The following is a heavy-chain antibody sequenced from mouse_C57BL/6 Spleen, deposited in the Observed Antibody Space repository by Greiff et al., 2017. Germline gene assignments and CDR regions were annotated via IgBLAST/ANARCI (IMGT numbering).Heavy chain of an antibody. V-gene: IGHV1-62-2*01. CDR2: FYPGSGSI. D-gene: IGHD2-3*01. CDR3: GRREGGDGPRMDY. Sequence: VQLQESGAELVKPGASVKLSCKASGYTFTEYTIHWVKQRSGQGLEWIGWFYPGSGSIKYNEKFKDKATLTADKSSSTVYMEHSRWTSEDSAVDYCGRREGGDGPRMDYWGQGTSVTVSA. CDR1: GYTFTEYT. J-gene: IGHJ4*01.